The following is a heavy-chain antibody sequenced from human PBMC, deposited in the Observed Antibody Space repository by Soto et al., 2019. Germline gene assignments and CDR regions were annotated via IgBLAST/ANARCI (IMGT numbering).Heavy chain of an antibody. CDR1: GGSISRGVSW. D-gene: IGHD3-3*01. V-gene: IGHV4-31*03. Sequence: QVQLQESGPGLVTPSETLSLTCSVSGGSISRGVSWWSWIRQHPGKGLEWIGYIYYSGSVYSNPSLKSRVTISVDTSKNQFSLKLSSVTAADTAVYYCARDQRFLESIVYYYFYMDVWGKGTTVTVSS. CDR3: ARDQRFLESIVYYYFYMDV. CDR2: IYYSGSV. J-gene: IGHJ6*03.